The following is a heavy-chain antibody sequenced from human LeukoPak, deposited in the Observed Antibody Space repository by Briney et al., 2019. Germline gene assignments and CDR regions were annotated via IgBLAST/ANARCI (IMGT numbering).Heavy chain of an antibody. CDR3: ASPIYGDYTENGFDI. Sequence: NPSETLSLTCAVYGGSFSGYYWSWIRQPPGKGLEWIGEINHSGNTNYNPSLKSRVTILVDTSKNQFSLKLNSVTAADTAVYYCASPIYGDYTENGFDIWGQGTMVTVSS. CDR1: GGSFSGYY. V-gene: IGHV4-34*01. J-gene: IGHJ3*02. CDR2: INHSGNT. D-gene: IGHD4-17*01.